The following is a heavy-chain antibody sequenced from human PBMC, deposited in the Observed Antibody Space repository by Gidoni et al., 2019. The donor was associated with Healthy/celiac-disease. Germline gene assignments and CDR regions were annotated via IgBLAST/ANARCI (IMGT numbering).Heavy chain of an antibody. Sequence: QVQLQQWGAGLLTPSETLSLTCAVYGGSFSGYYWSWIRQPPGKGLEWIGEINHSGSTNYNPSLKSRVTISVDTAKNQFSLKLSSVTAADTAVYYCARRYDYSPPSIGGQGTMVTVSS. J-gene: IGHJ3*02. CDR3: ARRYDYSPPSI. CDR1: GGSFSGYY. D-gene: IGHD4-4*01. V-gene: IGHV4-34*01. CDR2: INHSGST.